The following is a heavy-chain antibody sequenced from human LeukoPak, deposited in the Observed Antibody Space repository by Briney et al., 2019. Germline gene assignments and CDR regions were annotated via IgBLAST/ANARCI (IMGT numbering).Heavy chain of an antibody. CDR1: GFTFSTYW. CDR3: AKVPRPLEQWLEDYFDY. D-gene: IGHD6-19*01. J-gene: IGHJ4*02. CDR2: INQDGSEK. Sequence: GGSLRLSCAASGFTFSTYWMSWVRQAPGKGLEWVANINQDGSEKYYVDSVKGRFTISRDNAKTSLYLQMNSLRAEDTAVYYCAKVPRPLEQWLEDYFDYCGQGTLVTVSS. V-gene: IGHV3-7*03.